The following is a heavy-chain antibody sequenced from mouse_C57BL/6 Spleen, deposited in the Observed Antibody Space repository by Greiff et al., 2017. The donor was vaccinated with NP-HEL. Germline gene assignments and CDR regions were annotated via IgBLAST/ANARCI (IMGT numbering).Heavy chain of an antibody. Sequence: EVQLQQSGPELVKPGASVKISCKASGYSFTGYYMNWVKQSPEKSLEWIGEINPSTGGTTYNQKFKAKATLTVDKSSSTAYMQLKSLTSEDSAVYYCARGAYGYDFDYWGQSTTLTVSS. J-gene: IGHJ2*01. V-gene: IGHV1-42*01. CDR3: ARGAYGYDFDY. CDR2: INPSTGGT. CDR1: GYSFTGYY. D-gene: IGHD2-2*01.